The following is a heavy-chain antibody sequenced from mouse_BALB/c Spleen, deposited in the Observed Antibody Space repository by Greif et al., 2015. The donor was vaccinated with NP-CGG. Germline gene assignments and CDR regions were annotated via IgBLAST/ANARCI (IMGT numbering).Heavy chain of an antibody. CDR2: IRPSDSDT. V-gene: IGHV1-74*01. J-gene: IGHJ3*01. CDR3: AKLTGAFAY. D-gene: IGHD4-1*01. CDR1: GYTFTSYW. Sequence: PGTSVKVSCKASGYTFTSYWMHWVKQRPGQGLEWIGRIRPSDSDTNYNQKFKGKATLTVDKSSSTAYIQLSSLSSEDSAVYFCAKLTGAFAYWGQGTLVTVSA.